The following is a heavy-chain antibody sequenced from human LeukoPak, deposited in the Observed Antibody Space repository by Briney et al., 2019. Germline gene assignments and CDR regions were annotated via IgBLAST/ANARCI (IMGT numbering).Heavy chain of an antibody. Sequence: GASVKVSCKAAGHTFTSHDINWVRQAAGQGLEWMGWMNPTSGYTGYAQKFQGRITLTRDTSISTAYMELSSLRSDDTAVYYCARMRGYSLGYWYLDVWGRGTLVSVSS. D-gene: IGHD5-18*01. J-gene: IGHJ2*01. CDR1: GHTFTSHD. CDR3: ARMRGYSLGYWYLDV. CDR2: MNPTSGYT. V-gene: IGHV1-8*01.